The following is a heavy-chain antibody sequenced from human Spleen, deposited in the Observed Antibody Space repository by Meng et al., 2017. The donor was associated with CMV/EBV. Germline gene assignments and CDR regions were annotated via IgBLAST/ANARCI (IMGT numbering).Heavy chain of an antibody. V-gene: IGHV3-53*01. CDR2: IYSGGST. D-gene: IGHD3-22*01. J-gene: IGHJ6*02. CDR1: GFTVSSNY. CDR3: ARDFYYDPYYYGMDV. Sequence: GSLKISCAASGFTVSSNYMSWVRQAPGKGLEWVSVIYSGGSTYYADSVKGRFTISRDNSKNTLYLQMNSLRAEDTAVYYCARDFYYDPYYYGMDVWGQGTTVTVSS.